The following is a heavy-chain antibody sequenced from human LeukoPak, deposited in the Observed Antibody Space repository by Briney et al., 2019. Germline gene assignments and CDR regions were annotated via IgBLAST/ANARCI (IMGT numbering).Heavy chain of an antibody. Sequence: GGSLRLSCAASGFTFSSYSMNWVRQAPGKGLEWVSYISSSSSTIYYADSVKGRFTISRDNAKNSLYLQMNSLRAEDTAVYYCARVQILWFGELFDYWGQGTLVTVSS. CDR2: ISSSSSTI. CDR1: GFTFSSYS. J-gene: IGHJ4*02. CDR3: ARVQILWFGELFDY. D-gene: IGHD3-10*01. V-gene: IGHV3-48*04.